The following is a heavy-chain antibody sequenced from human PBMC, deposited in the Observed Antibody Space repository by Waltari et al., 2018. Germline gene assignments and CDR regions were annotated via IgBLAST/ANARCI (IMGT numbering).Heavy chain of an antibody. V-gene: IGHV3-7*04. CDR3: ARDRYCSGGSCYLYYYGMDV. J-gene: IGHJ6*02. CDR1: GFTFSSYW. Sequence: EVQLVESGGGLVQPGGSLRLSCAASGFTFSSYWMSWVRQAPGKGLGWVANIKQDGSEKYYVDSVKGRFTISRDNAKNSLYLQMNSLRAEDTAVYYCARDRYCSGGSCYLYYYGMDVWGQGTTVTVSS. D-gene: IGHD2-15*01. CDR2: IKQDGSEK.